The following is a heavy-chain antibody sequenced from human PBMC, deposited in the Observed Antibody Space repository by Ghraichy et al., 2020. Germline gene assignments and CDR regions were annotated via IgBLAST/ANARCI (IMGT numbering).Heavy chain of an antibody. J-gene: IGHJ6*02. CDR3: AKWLQYCSGGSCYRGGGMDV. Sequence: GGSLRLSCAASGFTFSSYAMSWVRQAPGKGLEWVSAISGSGGSTYYADSVKGRFTISRDNSKNTLYLQMNSLRAEDTAVYYCAKWLQYCSGGSCYRGGGMDVWGQGTTVTVSS. CDR2: ISGSGGST. D-gene: IGHD2-15*01. V-gene: IGHV3-23*01. CDR1: GFTFSSYA.